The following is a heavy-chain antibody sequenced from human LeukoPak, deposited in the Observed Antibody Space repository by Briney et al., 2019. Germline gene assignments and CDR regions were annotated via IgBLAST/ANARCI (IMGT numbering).Heavy chain of an antibody. Sequence: KASETLSLTCAVYGGSFSGYYWSWIRQPPGKGLEWIGEINHSGSTNYNPSLKSRVTISVDTSKNQFSLKLSSVTAADTAVYYCARRPYSSSWYRPQGGAEYFQHWGQGTLVTVSS. CDR1: GGSFSGYY. CDR2: INHSGST. D-gene: IGHD6-13*01. CDR3: ARRPYSSSWYRPQGGAEYFQH. V-gene: IGHV4-34*01. J-gene: IGHJ1*01.